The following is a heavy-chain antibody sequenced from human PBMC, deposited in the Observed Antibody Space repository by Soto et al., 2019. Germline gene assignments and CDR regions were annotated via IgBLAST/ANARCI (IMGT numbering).Heavy chain of an antibody. CDR2: ISGRGGST. CDR1: GFTFSSYA. CDR3: SKETGDTWWEYYFDY. D-gene: IGHD1-26*01. V-gene: IGHV3-23*01. J-gene: IGHJ4*02. Sequence: EVQLLESGGGLVQPGGSMRLSCAASGFTFSSYAMSWVREAPGTGLAWVSAISGRGGSTYYADSVKGRFTISRHNSKNTLHQQMNSLRVEYTAVYYCSKETGDTWWEYYFDYWGQGTLVSVSS.